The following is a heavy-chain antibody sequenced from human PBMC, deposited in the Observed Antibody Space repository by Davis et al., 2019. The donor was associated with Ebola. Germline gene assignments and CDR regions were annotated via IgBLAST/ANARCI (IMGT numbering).Heavy chain of an antibody. CDR2: MYTRGTT. D-gene: IGHD3-22*01. J-gene: IGHJ4*02. CDR3: VRDRHDTSGYGF. CDR1: GGSISSYY. Sequence: SETLSLTCTVSGGSISSYYWNWMRQPAGKGLEWIGHMYTRGTTNYNPSLKSRVTISGDTSKNQFSLKLTSVTAADTAVYFCVRDRHDTSGYGFWGQGALVTVSS. V-gene: IGHV4-4*07.